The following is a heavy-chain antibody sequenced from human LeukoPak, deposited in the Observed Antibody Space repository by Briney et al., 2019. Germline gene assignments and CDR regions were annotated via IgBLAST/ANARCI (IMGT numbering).Heavy chain of an antibody. V-gene: IGHV3-7*05. D-gene: IGHD6-19*01. J-gene: IGHJ4*02. Sequence: GGSLRLSCAASGITFGSYWMTWVRQAPGKGLECVANITPDGSEKHYVDSVEGRFTISRDNAKNSLFLEMNSLRAEDTAVYYCARGRMAVAGSYEYWGQGTLVTVSS. CDR3: ARGRMAVAGSYEY. CDR2: ITPDGSEK. CDR1: GITFGSYW.